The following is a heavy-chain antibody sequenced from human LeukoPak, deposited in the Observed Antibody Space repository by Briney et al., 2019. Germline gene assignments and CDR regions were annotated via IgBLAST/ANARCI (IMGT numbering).Heavy chain of an antibody. CDR2: ISTSGST. CDR3: ARDRSLRASMTMTGDNI. J-gene: IGHJ6*01. V-gene: IGHV4-61*02. CDR1: GGSIDSGNLY. D-gene: IGHD3-22*01. Sequence: TLSLTRPVSGGSIDSGNLYGSWLRHPAGKGLECFGRISTSGSTNYNPSLKSRVPISVDTPKNQFSLNLSSVTAAHTPVFFCARDRSLRASMTMTGDNIRGQAT.